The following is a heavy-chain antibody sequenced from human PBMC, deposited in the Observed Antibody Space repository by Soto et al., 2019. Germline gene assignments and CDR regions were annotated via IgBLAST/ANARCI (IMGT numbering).Heavy chain of an antibody. J-gene: IGHJ6*02. CDR3: ARGSRIAVAGYYYYYGMDV. V-gene: IGHV6-1*01. Sequence: SQTLSLTCAISGDSVSSNSAAWNWIRQSPSRGLEWLGRKYYRSKWYNDYAVSVKSRITINPDTSKNQFSLQLNSVTPEDTAVYYCARGSRIAVAGYYYYYGMDVWGQETTVTVSS. D-gene: IGHD6-19*01. CDR1: GDSVSSNSAA. CDR2: KYYRSKWYN.